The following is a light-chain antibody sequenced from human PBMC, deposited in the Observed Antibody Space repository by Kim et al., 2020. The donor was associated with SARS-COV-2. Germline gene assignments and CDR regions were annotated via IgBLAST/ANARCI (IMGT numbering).Light chain of an antibody. CDR1: SSNIGAGYD. Sequence: RVTISCTGSSSNIGAGYDVHWYQQLPGTAHKLLIYGNSNRPSGVPDRFSGSKSGTSASLAITGLQAEDEADYYCQSYDSSLSGYVFGTGTKVTVL. V-gene: IGLV1-40*01. CDR3: QSYDSSLSGYV. CDR2: GNS. J-gene: IGLJ1*01.